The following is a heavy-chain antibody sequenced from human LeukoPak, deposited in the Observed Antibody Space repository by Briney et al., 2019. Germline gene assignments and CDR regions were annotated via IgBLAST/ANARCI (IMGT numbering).Heavy chain of an antibody. D-gene: IGHD3-10*01. J-gene: IGHJ5*02. CDR2: ISASGDTP. CDR1: GFTFSSNS. Sequence: GGSLRLPCAASGFTFSSNSMTWVRQTPGKGLGWVSGISASGDTPFYADSVKGRFTISRDISNKTLYLQMSSLRAEDTALYYSTKWSGFGDAWGQGTLVTVSS. CDR3: TKWSGFGDA. V-gene: IGHV3-23*01.